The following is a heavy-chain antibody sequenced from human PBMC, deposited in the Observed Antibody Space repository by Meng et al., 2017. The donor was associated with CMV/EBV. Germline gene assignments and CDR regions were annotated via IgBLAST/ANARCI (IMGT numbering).Heavy chain of an antibody. CDR1: GGSISSYY. V-gene: IGHV4-59*01. CDR2: IYYSGST. D-gene: IGHD6-6*01. Sequence: SETLSLTCTVSGGSISSYYWSWIRQPPGKGLEWIGSIYYSGSTNYNPSLKSRVTISVDTSKNQFSLKLSSVTAADTAVYYCARDGGIAARYYFDYWGQGTLVTVSS. CDR3: ARDGGIAARYYFDY. J-gene: IGHJ4*02.